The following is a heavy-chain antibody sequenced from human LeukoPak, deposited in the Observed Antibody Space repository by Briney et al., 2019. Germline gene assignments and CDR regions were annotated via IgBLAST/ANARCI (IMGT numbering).Heavy chain of an antibody. CDR1: GFTFSSYA. Sequence: PGRSLRLSCAASGFTFSSYAMHWVRQAPGKGLEWVAVISYDGSNKYYADSVKGRFTISRDNSKNTLYLQMNSLRAEDTAVYYCERDGGATTEYYFDYWGQGTLVTVSS. D-gene: IGHD1-26*01. V-gene: IGHV3-30-3*01. CDR3: ERDGGATTEYYFDY. J-gene: IGHJ4*02. CDR2: ISYDGSNK.